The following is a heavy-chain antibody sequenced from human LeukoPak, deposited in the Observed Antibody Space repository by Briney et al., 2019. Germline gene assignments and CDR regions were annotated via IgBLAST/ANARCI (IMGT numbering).Heavy chain of an antibody. CDR2: ISSSSSYI. CDR3: ARGVGATTTDFDY. J-gene: IGHJ4*02. D-gene: IGHD1-26*01. V-gene: IGHV3-21*01. CDR1: GFTFSSYS. Sequence: GGSLRLSCAASGFTFSSYSMNWVRQAPGKGLEWVSSISSSSSYIYYADSVKGRFTISRDNAKNSLYLQMNSLRAEDTAVYYCARGVGATTTDFDYWGQGTLVTVSS.